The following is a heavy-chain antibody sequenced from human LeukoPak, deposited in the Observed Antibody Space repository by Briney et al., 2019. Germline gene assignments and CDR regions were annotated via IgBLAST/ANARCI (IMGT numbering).Heavy chain of an antibody. CDR1: GFSFSDYS. D-gene: IGHD6-13*01. Sequence: PGGSLRLSCTASGFSFSDYSMDWVRQAPGKGLEYVSAISSNGDSTNYANSVRGRFTISRDNSKNTLNLQRGSLRADDMAVYYCAREGSVAAFGPRRPFDYWGQGTLVTVSS. CDR3: AREGSVAAFGPRRPFDY. CDR2: ISSNGDST. J-gene: IGHJ4*02. V-gene: IGHV3-64*01.